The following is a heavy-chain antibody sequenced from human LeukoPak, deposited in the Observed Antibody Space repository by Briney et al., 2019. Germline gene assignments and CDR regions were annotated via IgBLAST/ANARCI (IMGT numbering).Heavy chain of an antibody. D-gene: IGHD3-9*01. J-gene: IGHJ4*02. CDR2: ITGSGGST. Sequence: GASLRLSCAASGFTFSNYAMSWVRQAPGKGLEWVSAITGSGGSTYYADSVTGRLTISRDNSKNTLYLQMNRLRAEDTAVYYCAKWGDYDVLTGYYDPDYWGQGTLVTVSS. CDR1: GFTFSNYA. V-gene: IGHV3-23*01. CDR3: AKWGDYDVLTGYYDPDY.